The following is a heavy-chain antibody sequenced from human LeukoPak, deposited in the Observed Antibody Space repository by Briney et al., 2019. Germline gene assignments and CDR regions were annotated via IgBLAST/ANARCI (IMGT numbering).Heavy chain of an antibody. J-gene: IGHJ4*02. V-gene: IGHV3-30*02. CDR1: GFSLSNFG. D-gene: IGHD2-21*01. CDR3: ANIPNSFVPDY. CDR2: VEKDGSYE. Sequence: GGSLRLSCAASGFSLSNFGMHWVRQAPGKGLEWVAFVEKDGSYEKYGDSVKGRFTISRDNSKNTLYLQMNSLRVEDTAVYYCANIPNSFVPDYWGQGSLVTVSS.